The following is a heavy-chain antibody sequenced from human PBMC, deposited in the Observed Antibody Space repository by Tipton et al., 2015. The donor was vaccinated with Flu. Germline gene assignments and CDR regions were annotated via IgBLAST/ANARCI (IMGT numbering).Heavy chain of an antibody. CDR1: GYTFTSYN. CDR2: IYPAGGGI. Sequence: QLVQSGAEVKKPGASVKVSCKASGYTFTSYNMHWVRQAPGQGLEWMGIIYPAGGGISYAQKFQGRVIMTRDKSTGTVHMELSSLRSDDTAMYCCARDKGGGTYTFDVWGQGTMVTVSS. J-gene: IGHJ3*01. V-gene: IGHV1-46*01. D-gene: IGHD1-1*01. CDR3: ARDKGGGTYTFDV.